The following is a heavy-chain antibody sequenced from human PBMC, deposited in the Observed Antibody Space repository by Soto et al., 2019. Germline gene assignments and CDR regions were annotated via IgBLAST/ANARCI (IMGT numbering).Heavy chain of an antibody. Sequence: PGASLRLACAVSGVNISDYGMHWVRQVPGKGLEWVALLRYDGNRKSYGDSVKGRFTLSRDKSKNTLYVQMDRLRAEDTAVYYCARDRIDFYAMDVWGQGT. D-gene: IGHD2-15*01. J-gene: IGHJ6*02. V-gene: IGHV3-30*02. CDR1: GVNISDYG. CDR3: ARDRIDFYAMDV. CDR2: LRYDGNRK.